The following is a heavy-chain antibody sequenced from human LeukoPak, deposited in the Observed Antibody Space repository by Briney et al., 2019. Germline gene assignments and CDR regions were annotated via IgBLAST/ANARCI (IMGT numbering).Heavy chain of an antibody. CDR2: IKQDGSEK. Sequence: PGGSLRLSCAASGFTFSSNWMHWVRQAPGKGLEWVANIKQDGSEKYYVDSVKGRFTISRDNAKNSLYLQMNSLRAEDTAVYYCARVYGVRGDSSGPAGYWGQGTLVTVSS. D-gene: IGHD3-22*01. CDR3: ARVYGVRGDSSGPAGY. CDR1: GFTFSSNW. V-gene: IGHV3-7*01. J-gene: IGHJ4*02.